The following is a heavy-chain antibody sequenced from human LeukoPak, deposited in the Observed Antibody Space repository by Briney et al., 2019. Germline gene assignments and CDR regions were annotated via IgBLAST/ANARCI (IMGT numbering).Heavy chain of an antibody. CDR1: GSSFSDHY. CDR2: ISSSRSFT. V-gene: IGHV3-11*03. CDR3: ARLRGYSYGLDY. D-gene: IGHD5-18*01. Sequence: GGSLRLSCAASGSSFSDHYMSWIRQAPGKGLEWVSYISSSRSFTNYADSVKGRFTISRDTAKNSLYLQMNSLRAEDTAVYYCARLRGYSYGLDYWGQGILVTVSS. J-gene: IGHJ4*02.